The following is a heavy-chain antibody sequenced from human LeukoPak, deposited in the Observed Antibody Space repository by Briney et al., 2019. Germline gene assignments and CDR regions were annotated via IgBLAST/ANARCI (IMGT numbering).Heavy chain of an antibody. Sequence: GGSLRLSCAASGFTFSSYWMHWVRQAPGKGLVWVSRINSDGSSTSYADSVKGRFTISRDNAKNTLYLQMNSLRAEDTAVYYCASITGTTRFDYWGQGTLVTVSP. CDR1: GFTFSSYW. V-gene: IGHV3-74*01. J-gene: IGHJ4*02. CDR2: INSDGSST. CDR3: ASITGTTRFDY. D-gene: IGHD1-20*01.